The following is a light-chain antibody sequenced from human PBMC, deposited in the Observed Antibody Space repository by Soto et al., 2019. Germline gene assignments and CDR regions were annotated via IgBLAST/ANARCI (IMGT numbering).Light chain of an antibody. J-gene: IGKJ1*01. CDR1: QSISDS. CDR2: DAS. V-gene: IGKV1-5*01. Sequence: DIQMTQSPSTLSASVGDRVTITCRASQSISDSLAWYQQKPGKAPKLLIYDASSLESGVPSRFSGSKSGTEFTLTISSLQPDDFATYYCQQYNTYPWTFGQGTKMEIK. CDR3: QQYNTYPWT.